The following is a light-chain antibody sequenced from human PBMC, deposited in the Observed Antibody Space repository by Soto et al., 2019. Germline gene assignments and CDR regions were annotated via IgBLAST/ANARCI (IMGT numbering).Light chain of an antibody. Sequence: QTVVTQEPSFSVSPGGTVTLTCGLSSGPVFASSYPNWYQPTPGQAPRTLIFNTNTRSSGVPDRFSGSMLGDKAALTITGAQADDDSYYYCLLYLGGGIGVFGGGTKVTVL. CDR1: SGPVFASSY. CDR2: NTN. V-gene: IGLV8-61*01. CDR3: LLYLGGGIGV. J-gene: IGLJ3*02.